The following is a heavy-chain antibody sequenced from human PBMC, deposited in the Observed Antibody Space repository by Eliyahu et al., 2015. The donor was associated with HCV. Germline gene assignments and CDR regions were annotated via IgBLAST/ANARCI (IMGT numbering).Heavy chain of an antibody. CDR1: GXPFSXHS. J-gene: IGHJ5*02. V-gene: IGHV3-21*01. CDR3: ARGDGDFWSGRRRFDP. CDR2: ISSGSSHI. Sequence: EVQLVESGGGLVKPGGSLRLSCAASGXPFSXHSMNWVRQAPGKGLEWVSSISSGSSHIYYADSVKGRFTISRDDAKNSLYLQMNSLRVEDTAVYYCARGDGDFWSGRRRFDPWGQGTLVTVSS. D-gene: IGHD3-3*01.